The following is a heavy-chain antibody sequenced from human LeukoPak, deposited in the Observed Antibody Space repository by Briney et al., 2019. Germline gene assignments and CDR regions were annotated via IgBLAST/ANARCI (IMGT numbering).Heavy chain of an antibody. CDR2: ITGGSSTT. J-gene: IGHJ2*01. D-gene: IGHD2-15*01. CDR1: GFTFGSYA. V-gene: IGHV3-48*04. CDR3: ARGATLPREADWYFDV. Sequence: GGSLRLSCAASGFTFGSYAMSWVRRAPGKGLEGISFITGGSSTTYYTGSVKGRFTVSRDNAQNSLFLQMNSLRAEDTAIYYCARGATLPREADWYFDVWGRSTLVTVSS.